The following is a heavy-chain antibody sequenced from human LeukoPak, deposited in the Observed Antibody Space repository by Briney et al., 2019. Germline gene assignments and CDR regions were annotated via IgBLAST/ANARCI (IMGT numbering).Heavy chain of an antibody. J-gene: IGHJ4*02. CDR1: GFTFDDYA. V-gene: IGHV3-9*01. CDR2: ISWNSGRI. D-gene: IGHD3-16*01. CDR3: AKDRDWGFGVRDYVWGSYSN. Sequence: PGRSLRLSRAASGFTFDDYAMHLVRQAPGEGLEWVSGISWNSGRINYADSVKGRFTISRDNAKNSLYLQMNSLRAEDTPLYCCAKDRDWGFGVRDYVWGSYSNWGQGTLVTVSS.